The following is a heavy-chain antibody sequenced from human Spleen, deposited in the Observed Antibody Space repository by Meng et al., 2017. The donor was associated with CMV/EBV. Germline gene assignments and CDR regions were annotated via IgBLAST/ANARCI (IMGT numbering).Heavy chain of an antibody. CDR2: IWYDGSNK. Sequence: TFSSYGMHWVRQAPGKGLEWVAVIWYDGSNKYYADSVKGRFTISRDNSKNTLYLQMNSLRAEDTAVYYCAKGASGDFWSGYPLLFDYWGQGTLVTVSS. J-gene: IGHJ4*02. CDR3: AKGASGDFWSGYPLLFDY. V-gene: IGHV3-33*06. CDR1: TFSSYG. D-gene: IGHD3-3*01.